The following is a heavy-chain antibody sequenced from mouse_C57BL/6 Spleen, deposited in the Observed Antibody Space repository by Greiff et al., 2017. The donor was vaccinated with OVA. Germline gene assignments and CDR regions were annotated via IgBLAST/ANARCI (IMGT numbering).Heavy chain of an antibody. CDR2: INPGSGGT. CDR1: GYAFTNYL. CDR3: ARSSDYYYGSSYGPFAY. Sequence: QVQLQQSGAELVRPGTSVKVSCKASGYAFTNYLIEWVKQRPGQGLEWIGVINPGSGGTNYNEKFKGKATLTADKSSSTAYRQLSSLTSEDSAVYFCARSSDYYYGSSYGPFAYWGQGTLVTVSA. V-gene: IGHV1-54*01. D-gene: IGHD1-1*01. J-gene: IGHJ3*01.